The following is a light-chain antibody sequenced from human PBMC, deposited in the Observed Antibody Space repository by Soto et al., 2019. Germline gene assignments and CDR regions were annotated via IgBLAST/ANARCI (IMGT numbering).Light chain of an antibody. CDR2: ETS. CDR1: QSVSSN. CDR3: QQYTNWPPMT. V-gene: IGKV3-15*01. Sequence: EIVMTQSPATLSVSPGERATLSCRASQSVSSNLAWYQQRPGQAPRLLIYETSTRATGIPARFSGSGSGTKFTLNISNLQSEDFAVYYCQQYTNWPPMTFGQGTKLEIK. J-gene: IGKJ2*01.